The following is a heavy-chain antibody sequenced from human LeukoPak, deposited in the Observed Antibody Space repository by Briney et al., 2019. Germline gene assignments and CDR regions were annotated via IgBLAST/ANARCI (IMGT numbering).Heavy chain of an antibody. D-gene: IGHD4-17*01. Sequence: GGSLRLSCAASGFTFSSYAMHWVRQAPGKGLEWVAVISYDGSNKYYADSVKGRFTISRDNAKNSLYLQMNSLRAEDTAVYYCAGSYGDYGVDYWGQGTLVTVSS. J-gene: IGHJ4*02. CDR1: GFTFSSYA. CDR3: AGSYGDYGVDY. V-gene: IGHV3-30-3*01. CDR2: ISYDGSNK.